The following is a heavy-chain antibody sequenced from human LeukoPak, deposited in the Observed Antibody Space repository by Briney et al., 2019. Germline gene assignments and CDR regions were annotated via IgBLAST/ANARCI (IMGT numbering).Heavy chain of an antibody. Sequence: GSLRLSCAASGFTFSSYSMNWVRQAPGKGLEWVSSISSSSSYIYYADSVKGRFTISRDNAKNSLYLQMNSLRAEDTAVYYCASTTQRFAYYYYMDVWGKGTTVTVSS. CDR1: GFTFSSYS. J-gene: IGHJ6*03. V-gene: IGHV3-21*01. CDR2: ISSSSSYI. CDR3: ASTTQRFAYYYYMDV. D-gene: IGHD3-3*01.